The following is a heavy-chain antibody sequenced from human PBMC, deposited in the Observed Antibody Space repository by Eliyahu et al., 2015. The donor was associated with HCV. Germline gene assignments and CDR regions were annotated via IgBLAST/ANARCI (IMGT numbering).Heavy chain of an antibody. CDR3: ARRYGLTFDY. CDR1: GYSFISQW. D-gene: IGHD3-16*01. CDR2: IYPGDSET. J-gene: IGHJ4*02. Sequence: EVQLEQSGAXVKKPGESLNISCKGXGYSFISQWIGWVRQMPGKGLEWMGXIYPGDSETRYSPSFQGQVTISADKSISTAYLQWRSLKASDTAMYYCARRYGLTFDYWGQGTLVIVSS. V-gene: IGHV5-51*01.